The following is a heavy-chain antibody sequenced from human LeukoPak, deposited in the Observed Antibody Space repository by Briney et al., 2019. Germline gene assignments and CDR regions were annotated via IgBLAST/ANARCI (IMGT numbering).Heavy chain of an antibody. CDR2: ISGSGGST. D-gene: IGHD3-3*01. J-gene: IGHJ4*02. V-gene: IGHV3-23*01. CDR1: GFTFSSYA. Sequence: GGSMRLSCAAAGFTFSSYAMSWVRQAPGKGLEWVSAISGSGGSTYYADSVKGRFTISRDNSKNTLYLQMNSLRAEDTAVYYCAKDGVAYYDFWSGYPFWGQGTLVTVSS. CDR3: AKDGVAYYDFWSGYPF.